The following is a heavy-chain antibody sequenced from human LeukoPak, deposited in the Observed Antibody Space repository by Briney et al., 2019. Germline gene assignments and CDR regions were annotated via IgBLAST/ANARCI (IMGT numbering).Heavy chain of an antibody. CDR2: ISYSGST. V-gene: IGHV4-59*08. Sequence: SETLSLTCTVSAGSISNYYWSWIRQPPGKGLEWIGYISYSGSTNYNPSLKSRVTISVDTSKNQFSLKLSSATAADTAVYYCARLGPAAGTSFDYWGQGTLVTVSS. D-gene: IGHD6-13*01. CDR3: ARLGPAAGTSFDY. J-gene: IGHJ4*02. CDR1: AGSISNYY.